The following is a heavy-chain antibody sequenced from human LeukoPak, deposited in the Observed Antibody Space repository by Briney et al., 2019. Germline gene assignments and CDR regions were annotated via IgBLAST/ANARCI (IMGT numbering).Heavy chain of an antibody. V-gene: IGHV4-34*01. CDR2: INHSGST. CDR1: GGSFSGYY. J-gene: IGHJ4*02. Sequence: SETLSLTCADYGGSFSGYYWSWIRQPPGKGLEWIGEINHSGSTNYNPSLKSRVTISVDTSKNQFSLKLSSVTAADTAVYYCASSAQYYYDSSGYSGPVDYWGQGTLVTVSS. CDR3: ASSAQYYYDSSGYSGPVDY. D-gene: IGHD3-22*01.